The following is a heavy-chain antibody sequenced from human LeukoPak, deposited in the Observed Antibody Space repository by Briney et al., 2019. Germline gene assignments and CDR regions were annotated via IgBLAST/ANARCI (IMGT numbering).Heavy chain of an antibody. D-gene: IGHD4-11*01. CDR3: ASHGLTYSNYFDY. CDR2: IKQDGSEK. Sequence: GGSLRLSCAASGFTFSSYWMSWVRQAPGKGLEWVANIKQDGSEKYYVDSVKGRFTISRDNAKNSLFLLMKSLRAEDTAVYYCASHGLTYSNYFDYWGQGTLVTVSS. J-gene: IGHJ4*02. CDR1: GFTFSSYW. V-gene: IGHV3-7*03.